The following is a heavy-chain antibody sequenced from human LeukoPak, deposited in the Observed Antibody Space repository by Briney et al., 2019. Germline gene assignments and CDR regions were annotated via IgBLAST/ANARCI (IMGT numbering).Heavy chain of an antibody. D-gene: IGHD3-16*01. V-gene: IGHV3-23*01. CDR2: IADAGT. J-gene: IGHJ3*01. Sequence: PGGSLRLSCAASGFTFNDFAMTWVRQAPGKGLEWVSTIADAGTYYADSVKGRFIISRDNSKNMLYLQLNSLRADDTAMYNCARNLGPFDVRGHGTMVTVSS. CDR1: GFTFNDFA. CDR3: ARNLGPFDV.